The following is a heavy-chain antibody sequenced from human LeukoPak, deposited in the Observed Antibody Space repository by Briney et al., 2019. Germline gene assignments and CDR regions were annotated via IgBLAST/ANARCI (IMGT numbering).Heavy chain of an antibody. CDR1: GFTFSSYW. D-gene: IGHD3-10*01. Sequence: GGSLRLSCAASGFTFSSYWMHWVRQAPGKGLVWVSRINSDGSSTSYADSVKGRFTISRDNAKNSLYLQMNSLRAEDTAVYYCARDAQRDYYGSGRTFYYYYGMDVWGQGTTVTVSS. CDR3: ARDAQRDYYGSGRTFYYYYGMDV. CDR2: INSDGSST. V-gene: IGHV3-74*01. J-gene: IGHJ6*02.